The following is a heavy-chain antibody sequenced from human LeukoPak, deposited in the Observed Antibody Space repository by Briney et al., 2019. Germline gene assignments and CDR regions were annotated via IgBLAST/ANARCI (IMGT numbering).Heavy chain of an antibody. CDR2: IYYSGST. J-gene: IGHJ6*03. Sequence: SQTLSLTCTVSGGSISSGDYYWSWIRQPPGKGLEWLGYIYYSGSTYYNPSLKSRVTISVDTSKNQFSLKLSSVTAADTAVYYCARAEWLLFPYYMDVWGKGTTVTVSS. CDR1: GGSISSGDYY. D-gene: IGHD3-3*01. V-gene: IGHV4-30-4*08. CDR3: ARAEWLLFPYYMDV.